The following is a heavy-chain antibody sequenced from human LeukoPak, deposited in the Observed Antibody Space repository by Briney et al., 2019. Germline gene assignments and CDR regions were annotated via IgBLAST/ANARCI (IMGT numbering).Heavy chain of an antibody. V-gene: IGHV6-1*01. J-gene: IGHJ4*02. Sequence: SQTLSLTCAISGDSVSSNSAAWNWIRQSPSRGLEWLGRTYYRSKWYNDYAVSVKSRITINPDTSKNQFSLQLNSVTPEDTAVYYCARSLLLRGVLGTYYFDYWGQGTLVTVSS. CDR3: ARSLLLRGVLGTYYFDY. CDR2: TYYRSKWYN. D-gene: IGHD3-10*01. CDR1: GDSVSSNSAA.